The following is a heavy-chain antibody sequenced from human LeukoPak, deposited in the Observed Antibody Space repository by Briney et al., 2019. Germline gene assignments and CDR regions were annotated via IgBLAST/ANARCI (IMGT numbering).Heavy chain of an antibody. D-gene: IGHD6-19*01. J-gene: IGHJ4*02. CDR3: ARVKYTSGWHFDY. Sequence: PSETLSLTCAVSGGSISSGGYSWSWIRQPPGKGLEWIGYIYQSGSTYYNPSLKSRVTISVDGSKNQFSLKLSSVTAADTAVYYCARVKYTSGWHFDYWGQGTLVTVSS. V-gene: IGHV4-30-2*01. CDR2: IYQSGST. CDR1: GGSISSGGYS.